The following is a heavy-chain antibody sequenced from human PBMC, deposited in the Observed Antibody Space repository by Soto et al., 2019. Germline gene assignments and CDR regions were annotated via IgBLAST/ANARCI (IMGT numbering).Heavy chain of an antibody. CDR1: GFTFRSSW. J-gene: IGHJ4*02. D-gene: IGHD6-19*01. V-gene: IGHV3-74*01. CDR3: ARGPNGWYGYDY. CDR2: INSDATTK. Sequence: EVQLVESGGGIVQTGGSLRLSCVASGFTFRSSWMHWVRQAPGKGLVWVSRINSDATTKNYAEYAKGRLTIARDNAENTLYLQMDSRIAEDTAVYYCARGPNGWYGYDYCGQGTLFTVFS.